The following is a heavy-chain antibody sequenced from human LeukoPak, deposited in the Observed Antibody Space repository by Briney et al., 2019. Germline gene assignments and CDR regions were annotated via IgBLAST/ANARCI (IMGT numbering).Heavy chain of an antibody. CDR1: GGTFSSYA. Sequence: SVKVSCKASGGTFSSYAISWVRQAPGQWLEWMGGSIPIFGTANYAQKFQGRVTITTDESTTTAYMELSSLRSEDTAVYYCARARSPSSGYLLRDHNWFDPWGQGTLVTVSS. CDR2: SIPIFGTA. J-gene: IGHJ5*02. D-gene: IGHD3-22*01. CDR3: ARARSPSSGYLLRDHNWFDP. V-gene: IGHV1-69*05.